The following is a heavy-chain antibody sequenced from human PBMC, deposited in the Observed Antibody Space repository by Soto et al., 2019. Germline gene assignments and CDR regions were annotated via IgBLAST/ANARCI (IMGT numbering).Heavy chain of an antibody. CDR1: GDSISSYY. V-gene: IGHV4-59*01. D-gene: IGHD3-9*01. Sequence: QVQLQESGPGLVKPSETLSLTCPVSGDSISSYYWSWIRQPPGKGLEWIGYIYYSGSTNYNPSLKSRXXXXXXXXKXXXSXXXXXXXXXXXAVXYXXRARXXDWFFDYWGQGTLVTVSS. CDR3: XRARXXDWFFDY. CDR2: IYYSGST. J-gene: IGHJ4*02.